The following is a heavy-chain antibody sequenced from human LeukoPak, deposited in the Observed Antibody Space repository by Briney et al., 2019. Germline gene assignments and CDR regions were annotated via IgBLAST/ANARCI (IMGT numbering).Heavy chain of an antibody. D-gene: IGHD3-10*01. J-gene: IGHJ3*02. Sequence: PGGSPRLSCAASGFTFSNAWMSWVGQAPGRGLEWFGRVKSKTNGGTTDYAAPVKGRFTISRDDSQNTLYLQMDSLNNEDTAVYYCTTVSNYYGSGAQTTDIWGQGTMVTVSS. V-gene: IGHV3-15*01. CDR3: TTVSNYYGSGAQTTDI. CDR2: VKSKTNGGTT. CDR1: GFTFSNAW.